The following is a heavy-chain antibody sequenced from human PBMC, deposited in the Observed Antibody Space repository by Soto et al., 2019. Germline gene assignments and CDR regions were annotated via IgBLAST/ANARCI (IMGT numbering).Heavy chain of an antibody. CDR2: LSGSGATT. Sequence: EVQLLDSGGGLVQPGGSLRLSCAASGFIFDNYAMSWVRQAPGKGLEWVSALSGSGATTHYADSVKGRFTISRDNSKNMVYLHLYNLRADDTAVCFCAKDAKGASAPYFFDGWGQGTLVTVSS. CDR1: GFIFDNYA. J-gene: IGHJ4*02. CDR3: AKDAKGASAPYFFDG. V-gene: IGHV3-23*01. D-gene: IGHD1-26*01.